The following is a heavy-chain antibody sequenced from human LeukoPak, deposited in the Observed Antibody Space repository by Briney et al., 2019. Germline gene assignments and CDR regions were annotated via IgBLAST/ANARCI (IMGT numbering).Heavy chain of an antibody. D-gene: IGHD3-10*01. CDR3: ASKDGSGSYYPDAFDI. Sequence: ASVKVSCKASGYTFTSYDINWVRQATGQGLEWMGWMNPNSGNTGYAQKFQGRVTMTRNTSISTAYMELSSLRSEDTAVYYCASKDGSGSYYPDAFDIWGQGTMVTVSS. V-gene: IGHV1-8*01. J-gene: IGHJ3*02. CDR2: MNPNSGNT. CDR1: GYTFTSYD.